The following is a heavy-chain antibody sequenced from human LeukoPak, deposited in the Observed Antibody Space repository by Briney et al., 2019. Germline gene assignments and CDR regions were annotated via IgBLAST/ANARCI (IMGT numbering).Heavy chain of an antibody. J-gene: IGHJ5*02. V-gene: IGHV3-21*01. CDR1: GFTFSSYA. Sequence: GGSLRLSCAASGFTFSSYAMSWVRQAPGKGLEWVSSISSSSTYIYYADSVKGRFTISRDNAKNSLYLQMNSLRAEDTAVYYCARDPTYYYESYFDPWGQGTLVTVSS. D-gene: IGHD3-22*01. CDR3: ARDPTYYYESYFDP. CDR2: ISSSSTYI.